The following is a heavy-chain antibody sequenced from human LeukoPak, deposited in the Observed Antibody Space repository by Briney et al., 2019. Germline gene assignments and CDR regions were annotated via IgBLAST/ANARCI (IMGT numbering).Heavy chain of an antibody. CDR1: GFTFSNYW. CDR2: INSDGSST. D-gene: IGHD3-10*01. Sequence: PGGSLRLPCAASGFTFSNYWMHWVRQVPGKGLVWVSRINSDGSSTIYADSVKARFTISRDNAKNMLYLQMNSLRAEDTAVYYCARDRAPSFDYWGQGTLVTVSS. CDR3: ARDRAPSFDY. V-gene: IGHV3-74*01. J-gene: IGHJ4*02.